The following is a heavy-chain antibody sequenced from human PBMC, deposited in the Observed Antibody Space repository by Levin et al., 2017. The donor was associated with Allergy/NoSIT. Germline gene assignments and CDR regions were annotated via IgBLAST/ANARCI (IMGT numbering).Heavy chain of an antibody. D-gene: IGHD3-22*01. Sequence: PSETLSLTCAASGFTFSSYWMSWVRQAPGKGLEWVANIKQDGSEKYYVDSVKGRFTISRDNAKNSLYLQMNSLRAEDTAVYYCARDLYYYDSSGYLDYWGQGTLVTVSS. V-gene: IGHV3-7*01. CDR1: GFTFSSYW. J-gene: IGHJ4*02. CDR2: IKQDGSEK. CDR3: ARDLYYYDSSGYLDY.